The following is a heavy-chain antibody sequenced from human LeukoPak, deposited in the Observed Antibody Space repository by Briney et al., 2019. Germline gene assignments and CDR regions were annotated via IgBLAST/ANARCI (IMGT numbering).Heavy chain of an antibody. CDR3: ARGGAARLHFQN. CDR1: GGSICTYY. D-gene: IGHD6-6*01. CDR2: IYHSGST. V-gene: IGHV4-59*01. Sequence: NPSETLSLTCTVSGGSICTYYWNWIRQPPGKGLEWIGYIYHSGSTNYNPSLQSRVTISVDTSKNQFSLDLNSVTAADTAVYYCARGGAARLHFQNWGQGTLVTVSS. J-gene: IGHJ1*01.